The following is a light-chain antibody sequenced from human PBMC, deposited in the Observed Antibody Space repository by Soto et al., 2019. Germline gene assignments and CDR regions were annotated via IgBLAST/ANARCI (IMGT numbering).Light chain of an antibody. CDR3: QHYNSYSEA. CDR2: KAS. Sequence: DIQMTQSPSSLSASVGDRVTITCRASQSISSYSNWYQQKPGKAPKLLIYKASTLKSGVPSRFSGSGSGTEFTLTISSLQPDDFATYYCQHYNSYSEAFGQGTKGDIK. J-gene: IGKJ1*01. CDR1: QSISSY. V-gene: IGKV1-5*03.